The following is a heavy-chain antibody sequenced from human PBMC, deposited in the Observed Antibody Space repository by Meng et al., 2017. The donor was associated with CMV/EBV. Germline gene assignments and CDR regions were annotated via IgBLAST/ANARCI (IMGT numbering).Heavy chain of an antibody. D-gene: IGHD1-7*01. Sequence: ESLKISCTVSGGSVSSASYYWSWIRQPPGKGLEWIGYISYSGSTNYNPSLKSRVTLSVDTSKNQVSLKLSSVTAADTALYSCARCSRSNYPIFFDFW. J-gene: IGHJ4*01. CDR2: ISYSGST. CDR3: ARCSRSNYPIFFDF. CDR1: GGSVSSASYY. V-gene: IGHV4-61*01.